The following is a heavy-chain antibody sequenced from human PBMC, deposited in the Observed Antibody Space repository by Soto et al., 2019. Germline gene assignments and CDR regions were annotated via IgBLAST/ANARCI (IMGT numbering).Heavy chain of an antibody. CDR1: GHSVSSNTVA. Sequence: SETLSLTCAISGHSVSSNTVAWNWIRQSPSRGLEWLGRTYYRSKWYDDYAESVKSRITINPDTSKNQFSLHLNSVTLEDTAVYYCARDPALGYDILTGYYTSYYFDYWGQGTLVTVSS. CDR2: TYYRSKWYD. J-gene: IGHJ4*02. CDR3: ARDPALGYDILTGYYTSYYFDY. V-gene: IGHV6-1*01. D-gene: IGHD3-9*01.